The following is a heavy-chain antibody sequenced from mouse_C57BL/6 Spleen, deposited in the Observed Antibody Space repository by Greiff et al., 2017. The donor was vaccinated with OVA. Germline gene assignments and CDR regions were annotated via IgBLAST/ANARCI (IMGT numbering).Heavy chain of an antibody. Sequence: QVQLQQSGPELVKPGASVKISCKASGYAFSSSWMNWVKQRPGQGLEWIGRIYPGDGDTNYNGKFKGKATLTADKSSSTAYMQLSSLTSEDSAVYCCAINWDFDYWGQGTTLTVSS. D-gene: IGHD4-1*01. CDR1: GYAFSSSW. CDR3: AINWDFDY. V-gene: IGHV1-82*01. J-gene: IGHJ2*01. CDR2: IYPGDGDT.